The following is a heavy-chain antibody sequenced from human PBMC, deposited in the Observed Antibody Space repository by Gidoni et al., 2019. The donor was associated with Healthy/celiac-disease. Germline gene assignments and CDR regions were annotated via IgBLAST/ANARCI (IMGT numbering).Heavy chain of an antibody. CDR3: ARLSGPRGIDY. V-gene: IGHV4-39*01. D-gene: IGHD5-12*01. CDR2: IYYSGST. J-gene: IGHJ4*02. CDR1: GGSISSSSYY. Sequence: QLQLQESGPGLVKPSETLSPTCTVSGGSISSSSYYWGWIRQPPGKGLEWIGTIYYSGSTYYNPSLKSRVTISVDTSKNQFSLKLSSVTAADTAVYYCARLSGPRGIDYWGQGTLVTVSS.